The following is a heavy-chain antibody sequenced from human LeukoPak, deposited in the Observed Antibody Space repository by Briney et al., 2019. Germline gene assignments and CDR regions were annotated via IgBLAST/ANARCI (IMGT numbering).Heavy chain of an antibody. CDR2: ISDSGTT. CDR1: GGSISRYY. Sequence: SETLSLTCTVSGGSISRYYWSWIRQPPGKGLEWFGYISDSGTTNYNPSLKSRVTISVDTSKNQFSLKLSSVTAADTAVYYCARGGELKYYYYYYYMDVWGKGTTVTISS. J-gene: IGHJ6*03. V-gene: IGHV4-59*01. CDR3: ARGGELKYYYYYYYMDV. D-gene: IGHD3-10*01.